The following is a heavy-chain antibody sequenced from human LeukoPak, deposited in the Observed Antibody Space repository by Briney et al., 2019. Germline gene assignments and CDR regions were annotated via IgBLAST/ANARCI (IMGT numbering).Heavy chain of an antibody. CDR3: ARLTWRGSYYENNWFDP. CDR2: IYYSGST. Sequence: SETLSLTCNVSGDSIRNHYWSWIRQPAGKGLEWIGSIYYSGSTYYNPSLKSRVTISVDTSKNQFSLKLSSVTAADTAVYYCARLTWRGSYYENNWFDPWGQGTLVTVSS. J-gene: IGHJ5*02. V-gene: IGHV4-59*05. D-gene: IGHD1-26*01. CDR1: GDSIRNHY.